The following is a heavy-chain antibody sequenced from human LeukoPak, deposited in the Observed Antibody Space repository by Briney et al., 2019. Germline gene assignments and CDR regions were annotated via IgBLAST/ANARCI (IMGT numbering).Heavy chain of an antibody. J-gene: IGHJ4*02. CDR2: IKRKTDDGTT. Sequence: GGSLRLSCAASGFSFSDTWMNWVRQAPGKGLEWVGLIKRKTDDGTTDYAAPEKGRFTISRDDSKNTLYLQMNSLKTEDTAVYYCTTQSGAWNFDYWGQGTLVAVSS. CDR3: TTQSGAWNFDY. D-gene: IGHD1-1*01. V-gene: IGHV3-15*07. CDR1: GFSFSDTW.